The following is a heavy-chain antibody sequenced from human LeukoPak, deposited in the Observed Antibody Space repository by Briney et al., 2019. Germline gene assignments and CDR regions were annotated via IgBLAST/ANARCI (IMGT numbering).Heavy chain of an antibody. V-gene: IGHV1-58*02. Sequence: ASVKVSCKASGFTFRTSAMQWVRQSRGQRLEWIGWIVAGSGNTKYSQNFQERVSITRDMSTSTVYMELSNLRSEDTAVYYCAGMFEGNWFDPWGQGTLVTVSS. CDR2: IVAGSGNT. CDR1: GFTFRTSA. J-gene: IGHJ5*02. D-gene: IGHD3-10*02. CDR3: AGMFEGNWFDP.